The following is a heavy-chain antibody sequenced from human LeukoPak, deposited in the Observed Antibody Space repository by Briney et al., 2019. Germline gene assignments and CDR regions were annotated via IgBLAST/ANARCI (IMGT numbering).Heavy chain of an antibody. CDR2: IYSSGST. CDR3: ARVADAALIYGVADYFDY. D-gene: IGHD3-3*01. V-gene: IGHV4-4*07. J-gene: IGHJ4*02. Sequence: PSETLSLTCTVSSGSISGYYWSWIRQPAGKGLEWIGRIYSSGSTKYNPSLRSRVTMSVDTSKNQLSLRLISVTAADTAVYYCARVADAALIYGVADYFDYWGQGTLVTVSS. CDR1: SGSISGYY.